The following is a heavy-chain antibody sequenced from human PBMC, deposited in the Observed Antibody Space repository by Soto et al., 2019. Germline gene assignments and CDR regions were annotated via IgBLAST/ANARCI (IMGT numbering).Heavy chain of an antibody. J-gene: IGHJ3*01. V-gene: IGHV4-59*01. D-gene: IGHD1-26*01. CDR2: IYYSGST. Sequence: QVQLQESGPGLVKPSETLSLTCTVSSGSIINYYLSWIRQPPGKGLEWIGFIYYSGSTNYNSFLKSRVTMSVDMSRQQLSLKLNSVTAADTAVYYCESRLTLATTTGDDFDLWGQGTMVTVSS. CDR1: SGSIINYY. CDR3: ESRLTLATTTGDDFDL.